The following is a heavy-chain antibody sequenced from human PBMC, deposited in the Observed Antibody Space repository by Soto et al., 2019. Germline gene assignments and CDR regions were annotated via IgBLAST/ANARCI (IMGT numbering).Heavy chain of an antibody. CDR2: IYHSGST. V-gene: IGHV4-4*02. D-gene: IGHD3-16*01. CDR3: ARLWGERRVDY. J-gene: IGHJ4*02. CDR1: GGSISSSNW. Sequence: QVQLQASGPGLVKPSGTLSLTCAVSGGSISSSNWWSWVRQPPGKGLEWIGEIYHSGSTNYNPSLMSRGARSVDKSMNQFSLKLSSATAADTAVYYCARLWGERRVDYWGPGTLVSVSS.